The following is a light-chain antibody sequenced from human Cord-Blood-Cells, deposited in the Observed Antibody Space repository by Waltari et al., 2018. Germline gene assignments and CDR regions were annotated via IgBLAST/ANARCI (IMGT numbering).Light chain of an antibody. CDR3: CSYAGSFYV. J-gene: IGLJ1*01. CDR1: SSHGGGHSD. Sequence: SALTQPRSVSGSPGQSGTIPCTGTSSHGGGHSDFSWYQQHPGKAPKLMIYDVSKRPSGVPDRFSGSKSGNTASLTISGLQAEDEADYYCCSYAGSFYVFGTGTKVTVL. CDR2: DVS. V-gene: IGLV2-11*01.